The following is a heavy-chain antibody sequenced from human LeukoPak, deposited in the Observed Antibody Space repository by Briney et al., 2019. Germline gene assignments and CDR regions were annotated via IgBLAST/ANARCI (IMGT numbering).Heavy chain of an antibody. Sequence: SETLSLTCTVSGGSISSSSYYWGWIRQPPGKGLEWIGSIYYSGSTYYNPSLKSRVTISVDTSKNQFSLKLSSVTAADTAVYYCARETSYYYDSSGYYYSDIWGQGTMVTVSS. V-gene: IGHV4-39*07. CDR1: GGSISSSSYY. J-gene: IGHJ3*02. CDR3: ARETSYYYDSSGYYYSDI. D-gene: IGHD3-22*01. CDR2: IYYSGST.